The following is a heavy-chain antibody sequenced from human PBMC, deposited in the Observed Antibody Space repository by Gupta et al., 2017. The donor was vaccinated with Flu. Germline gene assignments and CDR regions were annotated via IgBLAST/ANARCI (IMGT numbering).Heavy chain of an antibody. J-gene: IGHJ4*02. CDR3: AKAAYGSGTYYDGGFHY. V-gene: IGHV3-23*01. CDR2: IRGSVDST. D-gene: IGHD3-10*01. Sequence: GLEWVSGIRGSVDSTYYADAVRGRFTISRDNSKNTLHVQMNSLRAEDTAVYYCAKAAYGSGTYYDGGFHYWGQGTLVTVSS.